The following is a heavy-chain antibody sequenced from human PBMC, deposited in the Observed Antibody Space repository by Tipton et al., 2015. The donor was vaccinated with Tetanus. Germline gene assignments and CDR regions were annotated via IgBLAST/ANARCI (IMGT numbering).Heavy chain of an antibody. D-gene: IGHD6-19*01. CDR1: GFSLGDYA. CDR2: ISGDSSQI. CDR3: RAEAGTDY. V-gene: IGHV3-23*01. J-gene: IGHJ4*02. Sequence: SLRLSCAASGFSLGDYAINWVRQAPGKELEWVSGISGDSSQIYYANSVRGRFTISRDNSKNTAYLQMDSLRVEDTALYYCRAEAGTDYWGQGTLVTASS.